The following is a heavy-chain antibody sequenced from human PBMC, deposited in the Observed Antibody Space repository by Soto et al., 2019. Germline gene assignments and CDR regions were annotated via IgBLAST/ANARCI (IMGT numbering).Heavy chain of an antibody. CDR2: MYYSGST. D-gene: IGHD2-2*01. Sequence: TSETLSLTCTVSGGSISSGTYYWGWIRQPPGKGLEWIGSMYYSGSTSYNLSLKSRVTMSVDTSKNQLSLRLSSVTAADTAVYYCARLHCNSPNCVPLDPWGQGTLVTVSS. V-gene: IGHV4-39*01. CDR1: GGSISSGTYY. J-gene: IGHJ5*02. CDR3: ARLHCNSPNCVPLDP.